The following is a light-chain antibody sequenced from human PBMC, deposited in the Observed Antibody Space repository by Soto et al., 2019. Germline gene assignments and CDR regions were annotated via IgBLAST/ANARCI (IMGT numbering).Light chain of an antibody. Sequence: QSALTQPTSASGSPGQSVTISCTGTRSDVGGYNYVSWYQQLPGKAPKLFIYEVTRRPSGVPDRFSGSKSGNTASLTVSGLQADDEADYYCSSFAGINDKILFGGGTQLTVL. V-gene: IGLV2-8*01. CDR1: RSDVGGYNY. CDR3: SSFAGINDKIL. CDR2: EVT. J-gene: IGLJ2*01.